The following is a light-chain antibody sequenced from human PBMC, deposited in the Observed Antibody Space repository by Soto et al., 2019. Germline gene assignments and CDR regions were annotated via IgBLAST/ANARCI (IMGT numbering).Light chain of an antibody. CDR1: QSVSKY. Sequence: ILFTQSPAPLALPSRERATLSCRASQSVSKYLTWYQHKPGQAPRLLIFGVSKRATGILDRFSGSGSGRDFTLTISGLEPEDFAVYYCQQYGSSPLISLGQGTRLEIK. CDR3: QQYGSSPLIS. CDR2: GVS. V-gene: IGKV3-20*01. J-gene: IGKJ5*01.